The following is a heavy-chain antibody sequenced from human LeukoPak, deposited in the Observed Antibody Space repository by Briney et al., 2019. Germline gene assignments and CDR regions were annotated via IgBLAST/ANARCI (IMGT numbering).Heavy chain of an antibody. CDR2: ISYDGSNK. J-gene: IGHJ4*02. Sequence: GGSLRLSCAASGFTFSSYAMHWVRQAPGKGLEWVAVISYDGSNKYYADSVKGRFTISRDNAKNSLYLQMNSLRAEDTAVYYCARDLAARPDYWGQGTLVTVSS. CDR3: ARDLAARPDY. CDR1: GFTFSSYA. D-gene: IGHD6-6*01. V-gene: IGHV3-30*04.